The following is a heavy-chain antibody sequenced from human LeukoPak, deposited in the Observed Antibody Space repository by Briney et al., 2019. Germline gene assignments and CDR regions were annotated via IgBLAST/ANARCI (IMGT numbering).Heavy chain of an antibody. J-gene: IGHJ4*02. V-gene: IGHV3-11*04. Sequence: GGSLRLSCAASGFTFSEYYMSWLREAPGKGLEWGSYISSSGSTLYYTDSVKGRFTISRDNSKNTLYLQMNSLRAEDTAVYYCAKDPTYYYDSSGYSGNYFDYWGQGTLVTVSS. CDR2: ISSSGSTL. D-gene: IGHD3-22*01. CDR1: GFTFSEYY. CDR3: AKDPTYYYDSSGYSGNYFDY.